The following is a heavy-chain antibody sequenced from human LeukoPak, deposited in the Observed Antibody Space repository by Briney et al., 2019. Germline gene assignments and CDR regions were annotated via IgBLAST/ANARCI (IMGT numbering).Heavy chain of an antibody. CDR1: GGSISGYY. V-gene: IGHV4-4*07. CDR3: ARGMAAAYDYNWFDP. Sequence: SETLSLTCTVSGGSISGYYWSWLREPAGKGLEWIGRIYASGSTRYDPSLKSRVTMSVATSKNQLSLKLTSVTAADTAVYFCARGMAAAYDYNWFDPWGQGTLVTVSS. J-gene: IGHJ5*02. CDR2: IYASGST. D-gene: IGHD5-12*01.